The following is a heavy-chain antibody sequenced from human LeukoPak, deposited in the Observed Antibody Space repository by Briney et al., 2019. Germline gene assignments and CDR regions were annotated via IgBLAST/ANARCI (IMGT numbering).Heavy chain of an antibody. V-gene: IGHV4-34*01. Sequence: SETLSLTCAVYGGSFSGYYWSWIRQPPGKGLEWIGEINHSGSTNYNPSLKSRVTISVDTSKNQFSLKLSSVTAADTAVYYCARHARSYCTNGVCYNDYWGQGTLVTVSS. CDR1: GGSFSGYY. CDR2: INHSGST. D-gene: IGHD2-8*01. CDR3: ARHARSYCTNGVCYNDY. J-gene: IGHJ4*02.